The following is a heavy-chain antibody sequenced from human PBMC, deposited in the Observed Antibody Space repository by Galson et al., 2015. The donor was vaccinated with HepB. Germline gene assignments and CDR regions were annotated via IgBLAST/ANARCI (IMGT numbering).Heavy chain of an antibody. V-gene: IGHV1-18*01. D-gene: IGHD2-15*01. J-gene: IGHJ6*02. CDR1: GYTFTSYG. CDR2: ISTYSGNR. CDR3: AREPHCSGGSCSYYYGMDV. Sequence: SCKASGYTFTSYGITWVRQAPGQGLEWMGWISTYSGNRKYAQNLQGRVTMTTETYTSTAYMELRGLRSDDTAVYYCAREPHCSGGSCSYYYGMDVWGQGTTVTVSS.